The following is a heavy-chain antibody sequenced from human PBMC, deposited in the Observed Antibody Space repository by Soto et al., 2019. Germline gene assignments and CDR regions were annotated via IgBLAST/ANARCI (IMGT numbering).Heavy chain of an antibody. D-gene: IGHD1-26*01. CDR3: AREGASGFGMDV. CDR2: IYTSGTT. J-gene: IGHJ6*02. V-gene: IGHV4-4*07. Sequence: PSETLSLTCTVSGGSIRSYYWSWIRQPAGKALEWVGRIYTSGTTNYNPSLKSRVTILLDTSKNQFSLKLRSVTAADTAVYYCAREGASGFGMDVWGQGTTVTVSS. CDR1: GGSIRSYY.